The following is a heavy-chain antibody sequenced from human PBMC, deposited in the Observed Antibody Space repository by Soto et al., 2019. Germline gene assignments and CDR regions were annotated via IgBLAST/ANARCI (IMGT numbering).Heavy chain of an antibody. V-gene: IGHV3-53*01. CDR2: IYSSGST. J-gene: IGHJ4*02. D-gene: IGHD5-18*01. CDR1: GFTVSSDY. CDR3: ARGYSYTQPVFDY. Sequence: GGSLRLSCAASGFTVSSDYMTWVRQAPGKGLEWVSFIYSSGSTYYADSVKGRFTISRDNFKNTLYLQMNSLRAEDTAVYYCARGYSYTQPVFDYWGLGTLVTVSS.